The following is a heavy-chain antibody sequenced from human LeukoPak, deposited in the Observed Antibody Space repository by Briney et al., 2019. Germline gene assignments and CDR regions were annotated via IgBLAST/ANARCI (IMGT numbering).Heavy chain of an antibody. CDR1: GGTFSSYA. J-gene: IGHJ6*03. CDR3: ARDRYCSSTSCYPMDV. Sequence: RASVKVSCKASGGTFSSYAISWVRQAPGQGLEWMGGIIPIFGTANYAQKFQGRVTITTDESTSTAYMELSSLRSEDTAVYYCARDRYCSSTSCYPMDVWGKGTTVTVSS. D-gene: IGHD2-2*01. CDR2: IIPIFGTA. V-gene: IGHV1-69*05.